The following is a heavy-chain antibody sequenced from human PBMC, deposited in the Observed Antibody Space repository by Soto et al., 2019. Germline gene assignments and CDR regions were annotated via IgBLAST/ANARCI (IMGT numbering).Heavy chain of an antibody. D-gene: IGHD6-13*01. V-gene: IGHV4-4*07. CDR1: GGSFSGYY. CDR2: VYTSGNT. CDR3: AREAAETVGDGYWCDP. Sequence: ERLCRTGPVSGGSFSGYYWSWIRQPSGKGLEWIGRVYTSGNTDYNPSLTSRVTVSFDTSKNQFSLKLRFVTAADTAVYYCAREAAETVGDGYWCDPWGQGTLVTVYS. J-gene: IGHJ5*02.